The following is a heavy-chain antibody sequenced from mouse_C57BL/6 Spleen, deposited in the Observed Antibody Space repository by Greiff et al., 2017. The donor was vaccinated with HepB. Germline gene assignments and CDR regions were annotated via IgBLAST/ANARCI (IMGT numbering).Heavy chain of an antibody. CDR2: ISSGSSTI. CDR1: GFTFSDYG. Sequence: EVKLVESGGGLVKPGGSLKLSCAASGFTFSDYGMHWVRQAPEKGLEWVAYISSGSSTIYYADTVKGRFTISRDNAKNTLFLQMTSLRSEDTAMYYCARFWEGYAMDYWGQGTSVTVSS. D-gene: IGHD4-1*01. CDR3: ARFWEGYAMDY. V-gene: IGHV5-17*01. J-gene: IGHJ4*01.